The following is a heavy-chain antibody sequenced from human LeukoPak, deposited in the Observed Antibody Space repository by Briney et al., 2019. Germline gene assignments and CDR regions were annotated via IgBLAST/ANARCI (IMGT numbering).Heavy chain of an antibody. J-gene: IGHJ4*02. V-gene: IGHV1-2*02. CDR3: ASGHNSRSTNC. D-gene: IGHD6-13*01. CDR2: VSPDSGGT. CDR1: GYRFTDYC. Sequence: ASVKVSCKASGYRFTDYCVHWVRQAPGPGLEWMGRVSPDSGGTNYAQKFQGRVTMTTDTTISTAYIELSRLRSDDTDFYYCASGHNSRSTNCWGQGTRVTVSS.